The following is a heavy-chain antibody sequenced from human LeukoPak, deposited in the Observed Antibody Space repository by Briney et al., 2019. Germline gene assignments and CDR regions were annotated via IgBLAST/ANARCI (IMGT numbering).Heavy chain of an antibody. J-gene: IGHJ4*02. CDR3: TRLTVTFGGAIDDY. CDR1: GFTFSGSA. Sequence: GGSLKLSCAASGFTFSGSAMHWVRQASGKGLEWVGRIRSKANSYATAYAASVKGRFTISRDDSKNTAYLQMNSLKTEDTAVYYCTRLTVTFGGAIDDYWGQGTLVTVSS. CDR2: IRSKANSYAT. D-gene: IGHD3-16*02. V-gene: IGHV3-73*01.